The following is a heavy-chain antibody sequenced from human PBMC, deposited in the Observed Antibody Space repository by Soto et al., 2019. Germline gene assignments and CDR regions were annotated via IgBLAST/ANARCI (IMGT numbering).Heavy chain of an antibody. CDR2: INAGNGNT. V-gene: IGHV1-3*01. D-gene: IGHD3-22*01. J-gene: IGHJ4*02. CDR1: GYTFTSYA. Sequence: QVQLVQSGAEVKKPGASVKVSCKASGYTFTSYAMHWVRQAPGQRLEWMGWINAGNGNTKYSQKFQGRVTITRDTSASTAYMELSSLRSEDTAVYYCARGLSGFWYYFDYWGQGTLVTVSS. CDR3: ARGLSGFWYYFDY.